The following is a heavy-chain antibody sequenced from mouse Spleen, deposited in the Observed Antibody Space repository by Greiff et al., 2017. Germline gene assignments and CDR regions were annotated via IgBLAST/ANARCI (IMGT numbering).Heavy chain of an antibody. V-gene: IGHV5-9-2*01. J-gene: IGHJ3*01. CDR2: ISGGGSYT. CDR1: GFTFSSYG. D-gene: IGHD6-2*01. CDR3: ARLSPFAY. Sequence: EVTLVESGGCLVKPGGSLKLSCAASGFTFSSYGMSWVRQTPEKRLEWVATISGGGSYTYYPDSVKGRFTISRDNAKNNLYLQMSSLRSEDTALYYCARLSPFAYWGQGTLVTVSA.